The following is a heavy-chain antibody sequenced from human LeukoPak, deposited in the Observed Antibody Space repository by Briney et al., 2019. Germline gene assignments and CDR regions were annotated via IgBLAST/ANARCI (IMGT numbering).Heavy chain of an antibody. CDR1: GFTFSSYW. J-gene: IGHJ6*02. Sequence: GGSLRLSCAASGFTFSSYWMSWVRQAPGKGLEWVANIKQDGSEKYYVDSVKGRFTISRDNAKNSLYLQMNSLRAEDTAVYYCARDSSSSSAYYYYYYGMDAWGQGTTVTVSS. CDR2: IKQDGSEK. V-gene: IGHV3-7*01. CDR3: ARDSSSSSAYYYYYYGMDA. D-gene: IGHD6-6*01.